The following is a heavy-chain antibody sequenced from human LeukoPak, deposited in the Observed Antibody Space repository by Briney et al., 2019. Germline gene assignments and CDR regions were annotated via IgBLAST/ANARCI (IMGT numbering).Heavy chain of an antibody. V-gene: IGHV1-46*01. J-gene: IGHJ3*02. CDR2: INLSGGST. CDR1: GYTFTSYY. CDR3: ARDITVGATIDDAFDI. Sequence: ASVKVSCKASGYTFTSYYMHWVRQAPGQGLEWMGIINLSGGSTSYGQKFQGRVTMTRDMSTSTVYMELSSLRSEDTAAYYCARDITVGATIDDAFDIWGQGTMVTVSS. D-gene: IGHD1-26*01.